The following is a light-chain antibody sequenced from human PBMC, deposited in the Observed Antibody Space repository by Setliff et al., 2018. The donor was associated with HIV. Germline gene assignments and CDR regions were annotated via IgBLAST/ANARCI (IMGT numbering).Light chain of an antibody. J-gene: IGLJ1*01. Sequence: QSALTQPPSVSGSPGQSVTISCTGTSSDVGGYNRVSWYQQPPGTAPKLMIYDVSNRPSGISSRFSGSKSGNTASLSISGLQAEDEADYYCSSYTSSTTYVFGSGTKV. CDR1: SSDVGGYNR. CDR3: SSYTSSTTYV. CDR2: DVS. V-gene: IGLV2-18*02.